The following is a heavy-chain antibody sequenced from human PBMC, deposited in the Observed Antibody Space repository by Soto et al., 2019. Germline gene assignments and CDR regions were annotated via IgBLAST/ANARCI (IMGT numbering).Heavy chain of an antibody. CDR1: GGVFSSYA. V-gene: IGHV1-69*13. CDR3: ASAAAVTTTIRVLIGGMDV. D-gene: IGHD2-2*02. CDR2: IIPIFGTA. Sequence: WASVKVSFKASGGVFSSYAINWVRQAPGQGLEWMGGIIPIFGTANYAQRFQGRVTITADESTSTAYMELSSLTSEDTAVYYCASAAAVTTTIRVLIGGMDVWGQGTTVTVSS. J-gene: IGHJ6*02.